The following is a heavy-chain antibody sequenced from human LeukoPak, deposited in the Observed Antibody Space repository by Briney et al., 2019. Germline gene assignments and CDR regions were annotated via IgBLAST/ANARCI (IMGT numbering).Heavy chain of an antibody. CDR1: GYSFTSYW. J-gene: IGHJ4*02. CDR2: IYPGDSDT. Sequence: GESLKISCKGSGYSFTSYWIGWVRQMPGKGLEWMGIIYPGDSDTRYSPSFQGQVTISSDKSISTAYLQWSSLKASDTAMYYCARFDCGGDCYPGYYYDDSSGYTFDYWGERTLVTVSS. D-gene: IGHD3-22*01. CDR3: ARFDCGGDCYPGYYYDDSSGYTFDY. V-gene: IGHV5-51*01.